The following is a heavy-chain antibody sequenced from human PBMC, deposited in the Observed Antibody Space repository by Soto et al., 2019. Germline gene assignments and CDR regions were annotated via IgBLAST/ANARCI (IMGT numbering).Heavy chain of an antibody. CDR3: AKSQEIGTHFFDS. CDR2: IGTAGDT. CDR1: GFTFSGFD. V-gene: IGHV3-13*01. D-gene: IGHD6-13*01. Sequence: GGSLRLSCEASGFTFSGFDMHWVRQPTGKGLEWVSSIGTAGDTYYAVAVKGRFTISRDNAKNSLSLQMNSLRAGDMAVYFCAKSQEIGTHFFDSWGQGTQVTVSS. J-gene: IGHJ4*02.